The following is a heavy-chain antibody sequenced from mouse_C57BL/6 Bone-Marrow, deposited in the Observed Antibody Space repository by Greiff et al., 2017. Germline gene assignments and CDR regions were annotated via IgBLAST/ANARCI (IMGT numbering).Heavy chain of an antibody. CDR2: IDPEDGDT. V-gene: IGHV14-2*01. J-gene: IGHJ1*03. CDR1: GFNITDYY. D-gene: IGHD6-2*01. CDR3: ARSLLSNWYFDV. Sequence: VQLQQSGAELVKPGASVKLSCTASGFNITDYYMHWVKQRTEQGLEWIGRIDPEDGDTKYAPKFQGKATMTADTSSSTAYLQLSSLTSEDTAVYYCARSLLSNWYFDVWGTGTTVTVSS.